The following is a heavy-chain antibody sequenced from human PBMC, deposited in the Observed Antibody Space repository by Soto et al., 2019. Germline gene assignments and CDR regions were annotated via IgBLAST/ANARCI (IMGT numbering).Heavy chain of an antibody. Sequence: QLQLQESGPGLVKPSETLSLTCTVSGGSISSSSYYWGWIRQPPGKGLEWIGSIYYSGSTYYNPSLQSRVTISVDTSKNQFSLMLSSVTAADTAVYYCARRDSPPHYRYWGQGTLVTVSS. D-gene: IGHD3-16*02. CDR3: ARRDSPPHYRY. CDR2: IYYSGST. CDR1: GGSISSSSYY. V-gene: IGHV4-39*01. J-gene: IGHJ4*02.